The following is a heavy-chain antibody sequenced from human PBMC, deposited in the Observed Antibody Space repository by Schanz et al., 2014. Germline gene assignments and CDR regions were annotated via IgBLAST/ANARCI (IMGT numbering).Heavy chain of an antibody. Sequence: QVQLVESGGGVVQPGRSLRLSCAASGFTFSSYALHWVRQAPGKGLEWVAFVPFDGSQKFYADSVKGRFTISRDNSKNTVYLQMNSLRAEDTAVYYCARSRSGFYFDYWGQGTLVTVSS. CDR1: GFTFSSYA. CDR3: ARSRSGFYFDY. D-gene: IGHD1-26*01. CDR2: VPFDGSQK. J-gene: IGHJ4*02. V-gene: IGHV3-30*04.